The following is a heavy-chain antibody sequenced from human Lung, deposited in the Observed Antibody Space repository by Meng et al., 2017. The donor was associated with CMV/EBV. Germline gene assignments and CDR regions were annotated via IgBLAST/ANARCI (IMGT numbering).Heavy chain of an antibody. Sequence: QLREPGPALGNPSETLSLTCAVSGDSITNHNWWAWVRQPPGKGLEWIGEIPHRGSSAYNPSLKSRVSMSIDKSKNQFSLQLTSVTAADTAVYHCLRRSGGSVWGQGTLVTVSS. V-gene: IGHV4-4*02. J-gene: IGHJ1*01. D-gene: IGHD3-10*01. CDR1: GDSITNHNW. CDR2: IPHRGSS. CDR3: LRRSGGSV.